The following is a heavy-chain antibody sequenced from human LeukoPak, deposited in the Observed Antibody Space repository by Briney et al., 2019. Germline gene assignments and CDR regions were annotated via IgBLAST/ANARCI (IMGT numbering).Heavy chain of an antibody. V-gene: IGHV1-69*05. CDR1: GGTFSSYA. CDR2: IIPIFGTA. D-gene: IGHD2-2*01. CDR3: ARPSDIVVVPAAVDAFDI. J-gene: IGHJ3*02. Sequence: SVKVSCKASGGTFSSYAISLVRQAPGQGLEWMGGIIPIFGTANYAQKFQGRVTITTDESTSTAYMELSSLRSEDTAVYYCARPSDIVVVPAAVDAFDIWGQGTMVTVSS.